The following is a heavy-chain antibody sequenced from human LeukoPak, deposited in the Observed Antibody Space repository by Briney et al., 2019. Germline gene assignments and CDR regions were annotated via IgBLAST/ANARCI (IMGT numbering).Heavy chain of an antibody. CDR2: ITSSNNYI. V-gene: IGHV3-21*01. Sequence: GGSLRLSCAGSGFTFSTYSMNWVRQAPGKGLEWVSSITSSNNYIYYADSMKGRFTISRDIAKNSLYLQMNSLRAEDTAVYYCAREVTVTRTLDYWGQGTLVTVSS. J-gene: IGHJ4*02. D-gene: IGHD4-17*01. CDR3: AREVTVTRTLDY. CDR1: GFTFSTYS.